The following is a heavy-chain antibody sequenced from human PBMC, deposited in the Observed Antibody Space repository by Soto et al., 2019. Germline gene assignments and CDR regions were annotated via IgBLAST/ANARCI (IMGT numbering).Heavy chain of an antibody. CDR1: GFTFSSYA. D-gene: IGHD2-2*01. V-gene: IGHV3-23*01. CDR2: ISGSGGST. CDR3: AKVHRVGVPAAIVARGEAYYYYMDV. Sequence: GGSLRLSCAASGFTFSSYAMSWVRQAPGKGLEWVSAISGSGGSTYYADSVKGRFTISRDNSKNTRYLQMNSLRAEETAVYYCAKVHRVGVPAAIVARGEAYYYYMDVWGKGTTVTVSS. J-gene: IGHJ6*03.